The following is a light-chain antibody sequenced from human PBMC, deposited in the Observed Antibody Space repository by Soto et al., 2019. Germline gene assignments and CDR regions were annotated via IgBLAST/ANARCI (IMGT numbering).Light chain of an antibody. V-gene: IGKV1-5*01. CDR3: QQCNSFWT. CDR2: DVS. J-gene: IGKJ1*01. CDR1: QSISSW. Sequence: DIQMTQSPSTLSASVGDRVTITCRASQSISSWLAWYQQKPGKAPKLLIYDVSSLESGVPSRFSGSGSGTEFTLTISSLQPDDFATYYCQQCNSFWTFGQGTKVVIK.